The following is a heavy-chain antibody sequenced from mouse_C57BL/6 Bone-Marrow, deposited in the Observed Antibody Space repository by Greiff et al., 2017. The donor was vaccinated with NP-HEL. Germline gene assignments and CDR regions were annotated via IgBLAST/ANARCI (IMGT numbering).Heavy chain of an antibody. CDR2: INPGSGGT. J-gene: IGHJ3*01. Sequence: VQRVESGAELVRPGTSVKVSCKASGYAFTNYLIEWVKQRPGQGLEWIGVINPGSGGTNYNEKFKGKATLTADKSSSTAYMQLSSLTSEDSAVYFCARSYYSWFAYWGQGTLVTVSA. CDR1: GYAFTNYL. CDR3: ARSYYSWFAY. V-gene: IGHV1-54*01. D-gene: IGHD1-1*01.